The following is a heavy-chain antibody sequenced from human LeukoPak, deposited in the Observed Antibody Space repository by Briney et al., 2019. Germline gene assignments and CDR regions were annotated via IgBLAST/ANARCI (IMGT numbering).Heavy chain of an antibody. CDR1: GFTFSSYA. V-gene: IGHV3-23*01. CDR3: AKEEGPHDY. CDR2: ISGTGGST. J-gene: IGHJ4*02. Sequence: PGGSLRLSCAASGFTFSSYAMTWVRQAPGKELEWVSSISGTGGSTYYADSVKGRFTISRDNSKNTLYLQMNSLRAEDTAVYYCAKEEGPHDYWGQGTLVTVSS.